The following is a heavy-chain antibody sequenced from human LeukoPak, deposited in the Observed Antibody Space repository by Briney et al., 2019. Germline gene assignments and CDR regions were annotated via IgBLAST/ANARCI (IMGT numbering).Heavy chain of an antibody. CDR1: GFTFRSYY. CDR3: AKDEVGGHFEY. V-gene: IGHV3-7*01. Sequence: QPGGSLRLSCAASGFTFRSYYMSWVRQAPGKGLEWVAKVNENGREIYYADSVKDRFTISRDNAKNSVYLQMNNLRAEDTAVYYCAKDEVGGHFEYWGQGILVTVSS. J-gene: IGHJ4*02. CDR2: VNENGREI.